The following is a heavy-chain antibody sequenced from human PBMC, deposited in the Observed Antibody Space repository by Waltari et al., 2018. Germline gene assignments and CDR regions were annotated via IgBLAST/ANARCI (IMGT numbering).Heavy chain of an antibody. Sequence: VQLQESGPGLVKPSETLSLTCTVPGGSISSYYWSWIRQPPGKGLEWIGYIYYSGSTNYNPSLKSRVTISVDTSKNQFSLKLSSVTAADTAVYYCARNQLLTYWYFDLWDRGTLVTVSS. D-gene: IGHD2-2*01. CDR2: IYYSGST. J-gene: IGHJ2*01. CDR1: GGSISSYY. V-gene: IGHV4-59*01. CDR3: ARNQLLTYWYFDL.